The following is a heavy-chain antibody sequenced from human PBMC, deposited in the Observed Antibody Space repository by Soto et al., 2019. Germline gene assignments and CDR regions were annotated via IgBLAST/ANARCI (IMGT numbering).Heavy chain of an antibody. V-gene: IGHV4-59*01. D-gene: IGHD3-16*02. CDR2: IYYSGST. CDR3: ARGYDYIWGSYRSGPPGAFDI. J-gene: IGHJ3*02. Sequence: QVQLQESGPGLVKPSETLSLTCTVSGGSISSYYWSWIRQPPGKGLEWIGYIYYSGSTNYNPSLKSRVTISVNTSKNQFSLKRSSVTAADTAVYYCARGYDYIWGSYRSGPPGAFDIWGQGTMVTVSS. CDR1: GGSISSYY.